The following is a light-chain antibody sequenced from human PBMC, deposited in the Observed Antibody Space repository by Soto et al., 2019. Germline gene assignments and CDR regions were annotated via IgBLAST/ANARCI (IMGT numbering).Light chain of an antibody. CDR3: CSYAGSYIFVV. V-gene: IGLV2-11*01. CDR1: SSNVGGYNS. CDR2: DVS. J-gene: IGLJ2*01. Sequence: QSALTQPRSVSGSPGQSVTISCTGTSSNVGGYNSVSWYQQHPGKAPKLMIYDVSKRPSGVPDRFSGSKSGNTASLTISGLQADDEADYYCCSYAGSYIFVVFGGGTKLTVL.